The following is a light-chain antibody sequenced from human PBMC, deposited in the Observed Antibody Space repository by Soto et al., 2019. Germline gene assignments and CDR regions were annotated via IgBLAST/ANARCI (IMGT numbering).Light chain of an antibody. V-gene: IGLV2-14*01. CDR1: SSDVGGYNY. CDR2: EDR. CDR3: SSYTGSSLA. J-gene: IGLJ1*01. Sequence: QSVLTQPASVSGSPGQSITISCTGTSSDVGGYNYVSWYQQHPGKAPKLMIYEDRNRPSGASNRFSGSESGNTASLTISGLQAEDEDDYYCSSYTGSSLAFGTGTKVTVL.